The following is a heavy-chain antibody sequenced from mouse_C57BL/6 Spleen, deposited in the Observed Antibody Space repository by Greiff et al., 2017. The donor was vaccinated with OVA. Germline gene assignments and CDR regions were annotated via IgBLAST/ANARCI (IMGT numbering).Heavy chain of an antibody. D-gene: IGHD2-3*01. Sequence: QVQLQQPGAELVKPGASVKLSCKASGYTFTSYWMHWVKQRPGRGLEWIGRIGPNGGGTKYNEKFKSKATLTVDKPASTAYMQRSSLTSEDSAVYYCARSWDGYYDYWGEGTTLTVSS. CDR2: IGPNGGGT. CDR1: GYTFTSYW. J-gene: IGHJ2*01. V-gene: IGHV1-72*01. CDR3: ARSWDGYYDY.